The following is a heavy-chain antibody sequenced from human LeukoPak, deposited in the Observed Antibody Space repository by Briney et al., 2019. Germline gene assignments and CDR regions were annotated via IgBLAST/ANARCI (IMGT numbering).Heavy chain of an antibody. CDR1: GFTFSSYS. CDR3: ARDFWSGYDY. V-gene: IGHV3-48*01. D-gene: IGHD3-3*01. J-gene: IGHJ4*02. CDR2: ISSSSTTI. Sequence: GGSLRLSCAASGFTFSSYSMNWVRQAPGTGLEWVSYISSSSTTIRYAESVKGRFTISRDNAKNSLYLQMNSLKAEDTAVYYCARDFWSGYDYWGQGTLVTVSS.